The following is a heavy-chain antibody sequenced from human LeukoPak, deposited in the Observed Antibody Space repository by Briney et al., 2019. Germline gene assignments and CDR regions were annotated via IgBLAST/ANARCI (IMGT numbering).Heavy chain of an antibody. CDR1: GGSLRAYY. J-gene: IGHJ4*02. Sequence: PSETLSLTCDVYGGSLRAYYWSWIRQPQGKGLEWIGEINHIGSTNYNPSLKSRVSISEDTSKNQFSLKLSSVTAADTAVYYCARGSRWLQSYFDYWGQGTLVTVSS. CDR2: INHIGST. D-gene: IGHD5-24*01. CDR3: ARGSRWLQSYFDY. V-gene: IGHV4-34*01.